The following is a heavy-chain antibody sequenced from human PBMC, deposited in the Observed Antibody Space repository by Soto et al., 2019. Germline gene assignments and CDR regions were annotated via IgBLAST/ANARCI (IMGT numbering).Heavy chain of an antibody. J-gene: IGHJ4*02. CDR2: LNQDGSTI. V-gene: IGHV3-7*01. Sequence: EVQLVESGGGLVQWGGSLRLTCAASGFTFRNYWMTWVRQAPGKGLEWVANLNQDGSTIYYFDSVKGRFTVSRDNAKNSQFLQMNSLRAEDTAVYFCARIGYSSSSLDYWGRGTLVTVSS. D-gene: IGHD6-6*01. CDR3: ARIGYSSSSLDY. CDR1: GFTFRNYW.